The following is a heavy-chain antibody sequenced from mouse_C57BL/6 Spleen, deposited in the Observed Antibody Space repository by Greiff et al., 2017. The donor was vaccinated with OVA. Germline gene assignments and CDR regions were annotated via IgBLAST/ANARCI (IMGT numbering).Heavy chain of an antibody. J-gene: IGHJ4*01. CDR1: GFTFSDYY. CDR2: ISNGGGSN. CDR3: ARHGSGDD. Sequence: EVQGVESGGGLVQPGGSLKLSCAASGFTFSDYYMYWVRQTPEKRLEWVAYISNGGGSNYYPDTVKGRFTISRDNAKNTLYLQMSLLKSEDTSMYYCARHGSGDDWGQGTSVTVSS. V-gene: IGHV5-12*01. D-gene: IGHD2-2*01.